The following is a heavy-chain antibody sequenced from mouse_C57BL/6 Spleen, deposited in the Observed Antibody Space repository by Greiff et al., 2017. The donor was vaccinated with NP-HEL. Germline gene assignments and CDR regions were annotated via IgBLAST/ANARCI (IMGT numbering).Heavy chain of an antibody. CDR2: IYPSDSET. Sequence: QVQLQQPGAELVRPGSSVKLSCKASGYTFTSYWMDWVKQRPGQGLEWIGNIYPSDSETHYNQKFKDKATLTVDKSSSTAYMQLSSLTSEDSAVYYCAREGDYYGSSPWFAYWGQGTLVTVSA. J-gene: IGHJ3*01. V-gene: IGHV1-61*01. D-gene: IGHD1-1*01. CDR3: AREGDYYGSSPWFAY. CDR1: GYTFTSYW.